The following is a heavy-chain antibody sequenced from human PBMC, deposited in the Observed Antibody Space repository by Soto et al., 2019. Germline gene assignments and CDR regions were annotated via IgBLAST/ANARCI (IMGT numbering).Heavy chain of an antibody. CDR2: ISDSGGST. V-gene: IGHV3-23*01. D-gene: IGHD3-22*01. Sequence: PGGSLRLSCAASRFTFSNYAMSWVRQAPGKGLEWVSVISDSGGSTYYADSVKGRFTISRDNSNNILYLQMNSLRAEDTAVYYCAKDSSGYYGVFDSWGQGTLVTVSS. J-gene: IGHJ4*02. CDR3: AKDSSGYYGVFDS. CDR1: RFTFSNYA.